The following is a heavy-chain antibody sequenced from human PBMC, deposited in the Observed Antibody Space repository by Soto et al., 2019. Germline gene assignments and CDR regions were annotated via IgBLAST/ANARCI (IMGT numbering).Heavy chain of an antibody. J-gene: IGHJ6*02. Sequence: ASVKVSCKASGGTFSSYAISWVRQAPGQRLEWMGGIIPIFGTANYAQKFQGRVTITADESTSTAYMELSSLRSEDTAVYYCASVRGPHPEHYSYYYYYGMDVWGQGTTVTVSS. CDR2: IIPIFGTA. D-gene: IGHD2-15*01. CDR3: ASVRGPHPEHYSYYYYYGMDV. V-gene: IGHV1-69*13. CDR1: GGTFSSYA.